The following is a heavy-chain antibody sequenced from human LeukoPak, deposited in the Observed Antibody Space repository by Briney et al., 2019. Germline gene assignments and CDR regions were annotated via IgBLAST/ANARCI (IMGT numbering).Heavy chain of an antibody. CDR3: AKDRSCTGSSCNVGA. J-gene: IGHJ3*01. D-gene: IGHD2-2*01. Sequence: PGGSLRLSCAASGFTFSSFAMSWVGQAPGKGLEWVSAISGSGGSTYYAASVKGRFTISRDNSKNTLFLQMNSLRAEDTAVYYCAKDRSCTGSSCNVGAWGQVTLLTVSS. V-gene: IGHV3-23*01. CDR2: ISGSGGST. CDR1: GFTFSSFA.